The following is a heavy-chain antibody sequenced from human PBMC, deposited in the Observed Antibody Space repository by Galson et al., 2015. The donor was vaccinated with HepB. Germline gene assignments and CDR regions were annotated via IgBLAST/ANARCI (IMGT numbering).Heavy chain of an antibody. J-gene: IGHJ5*02. CDR2: ISDSGGGT. CDR1: GFTFSNYA. D-gene: IGHD3-22*01. Sequence: SLRLSCAASGFTFSNYAMFWVRQAPGKGLEWVSGISDSGGGTEYADSVKGRFTISRDNSKNTLYLQMNSLRAEDTAVYYCATTYYDSSGYHLWGQGTLVTVSS. CDR3: ATTYYDSSGYHL. V-gene: IGHV3-23*01.